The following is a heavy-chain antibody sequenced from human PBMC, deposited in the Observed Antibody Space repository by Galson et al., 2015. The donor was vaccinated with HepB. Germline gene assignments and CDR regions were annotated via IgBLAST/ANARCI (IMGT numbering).Heavy chain of an antibody. V-gene: IGHV1-3*01. CDR1: GYTFTRYA. D-gene: IGHD3-10*01. Sequence: SCKASGYTFTRYAMHWVRQAPGQRLEWRGWINAGNGNTKYSQTFQGRVTITRDTSASTAYMELSSLRSEDTAVYYCARDQRYYGSGGPTDYWGQGTLVTVSS. CDR2: INAGNGNT. CDR3: ARDQRYYGSGGPTDY. J-gene: IGHJ4*02.